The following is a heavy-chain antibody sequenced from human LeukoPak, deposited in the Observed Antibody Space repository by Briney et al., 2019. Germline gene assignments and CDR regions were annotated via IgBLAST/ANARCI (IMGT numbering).Heavy chain of an antibody. CDR2: INPDGSST. Sequence: GGSLRLSCAASGFTFSTNWMHWVRQAPGKGLVWVSRINPDGSSTNYADSVKGRFTISRDNAKNTLHLQMNSLRVEDTAVYYCAIGCYYDSSGYCGFDYWGQGTLVTVSS. J-gene: IGHJ4*02. D-gene: IGHD3-22*01. CDR1: GFTFSTNW. V-gene: IGHV3-74*01. CDR3: AIGCYYDSSGYCGFDY.